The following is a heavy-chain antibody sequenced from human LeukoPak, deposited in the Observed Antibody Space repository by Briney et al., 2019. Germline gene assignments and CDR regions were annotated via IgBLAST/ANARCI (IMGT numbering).Heavy chain of an antibody. CDR3: ARAPKNDAYDI. CDR2: IIPILGIA. V-gene: IGHV1-69*04. CDR1: GGTFSSYA. J-gene: IGHJ3*02. Sequence: SVKVSCKASGGTFSSYAISWVRQAPGQGLEWMGRIIPILGIANYAQKFQGRVTITADKSTSTAYMELSSLRSEDTAVYYCARAPKNDAYDIWGRGTMVTVSS.